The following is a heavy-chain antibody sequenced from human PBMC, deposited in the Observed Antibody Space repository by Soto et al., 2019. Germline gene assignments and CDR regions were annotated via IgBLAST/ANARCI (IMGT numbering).Heavy chain of an antibody. CDR3: AIVKLTSATQIGFDT. CDR1: GFSFDDYG. J-gene: IGHJ3*02. V-gene: IGHV3-20*01. CDR2: ISWNGGST. Sequence: GGSLRLSCAASGFSFDDYGMSWVRQAPGKGLQWVSAISWNGGSTGYGDSVKGRFTISRDNAKNSLYLQMNSLRAEDTALYHCAIVKLTSATQIGFDTCGQGTVVTLYS.